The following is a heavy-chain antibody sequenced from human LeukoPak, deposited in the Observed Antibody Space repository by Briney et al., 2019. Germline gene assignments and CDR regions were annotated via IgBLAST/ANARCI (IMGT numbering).Heavy chain of an antibody. CDR1: GGSISSYY. CDR2: IYYSGST. V-gene: IGHV4-59*01. D-gene: IGHD2-15*01. Sequence: SETLSLTCTVSGGSISSYYWSWIRHPPGKGLEWIGYIYYSGSTNYNPSLKSRVTISVDTSKNQFSLKLSSVTAADTAVYYCAREWRSGGSCFIDYWGQGTLVTVSS. CDR3: AREWRSGGSCFIDY. J-gene: IGHJ4*02.